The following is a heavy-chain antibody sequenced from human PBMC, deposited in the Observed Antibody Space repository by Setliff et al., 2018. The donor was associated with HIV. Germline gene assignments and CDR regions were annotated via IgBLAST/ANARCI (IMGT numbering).Heavy chain of an antibody. J-gene: IGHJ4*02. CDR3: AKLPHSSAWYSPFYYFDY. V-gene: IGHV3-23*03. CDR1: EFTFSSYA. Sequence: GGSLRLSCATSEFTFSSYAMGWVRQAPERGLEWVSVIRSDGSRTSYSDSVRGRFTISRDNSKNTLFLEMSSLSADDTAIYYFAKLPHSSAWYSPFYYFDYWGQGTLVTVSS. CDR2: IRSDGSRT. D-gene: IGHD6-19*01.